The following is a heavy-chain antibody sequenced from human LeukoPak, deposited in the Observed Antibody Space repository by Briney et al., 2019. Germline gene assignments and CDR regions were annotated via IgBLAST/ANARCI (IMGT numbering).Heavy chain of an antibody. D-gene: IGHD6-13*01. Sequence: GGSLRLSCAASAFTFVRYAMTWVRQAPGKGMEWVSYISSSSFKIGYADSVKGRFTISRDNSKNSLYLQMDGLRVEDTAVYYCVRDPSYGSSWYYYMDVGGKGTTVTVSS. CDR2: ISSSSFKI. J-gene: IGHJ6*03. CDR1: AFTFVRYA. V-gene: IGHV3-48*04. CDR3: VRDPSYGSSWYYYMDV.